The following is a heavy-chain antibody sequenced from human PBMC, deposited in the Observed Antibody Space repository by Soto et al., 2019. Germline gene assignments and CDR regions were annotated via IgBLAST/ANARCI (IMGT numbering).Heavy chain of an antibody. Sequence: QVQLVQSGAEVKKPGSSVNVSCRASGGSFTRYTFNWVRQAPGQGLEWMGRIIPVLELANNAQKFQGRLTITADTSTSTAYMELCSLRSEDRAVYFCASEGESGYHAFDFWGHGIMVTVSS. D-gene: IGHD1-1*01. CDR2: IIPVLELA. CDR1: GGSFTRYT. J-gene: IGHJ3*01. V-gene: IGHV1-69*02. CDR3: ASEGESGYHAFDF.